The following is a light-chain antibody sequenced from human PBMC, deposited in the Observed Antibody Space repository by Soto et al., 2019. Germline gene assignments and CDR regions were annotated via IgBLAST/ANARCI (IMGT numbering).Light chain of an antibody. CDR3: SSYTSSNTRYV. CDR2: DVS. V-gene: IGLV2-14*01. J-gene: IGLJ1*01. CDR1: SSDVGGYNY. Sequence: QSALTQPASVSGSPGQSITISCTGTSSDVGGYNYVSRYQQHPGKAPKLMIYDVSSRPSGVSYRFSGSKSGNTASLTISGLQAEDEADYYCSSYTSSNTRYVFGTGTKLTVL.